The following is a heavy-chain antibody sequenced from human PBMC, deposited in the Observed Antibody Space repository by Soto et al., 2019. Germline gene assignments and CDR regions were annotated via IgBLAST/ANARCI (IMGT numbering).Heavy chain of an antibody. V-gene: IGHV4-31*11. D-gene: IGHD3-22*01. CDR2: IYYSGST. J-gene: IGHJ5*02. CDR1: HVSLSDSY. CDR3: ARTYYYDSSENWFDP. Sequence: SSPLSLTCGFSHVSLSDSYWSWIRHHPGKGLEWIGYIYYSGSTYYNPSLKSRVTISVDTSKNQFSLKLSSVTAADTAVYYCARTYYYDSSENWFDPWGQGTLVTVSS.